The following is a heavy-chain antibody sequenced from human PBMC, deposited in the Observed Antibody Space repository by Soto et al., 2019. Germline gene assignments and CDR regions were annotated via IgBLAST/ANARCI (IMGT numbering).Heavy chain of an antibody. CDR2: INHSGST. CDR1: GGSFSGYY. Sequence: SETLSLTCAVYGGSFSGYYLSWIRQPPGKGLEWIGEINHSGSTNYNPSLKSRVTISVDTSKNQFSLKLSSVTAADTAVYYCASTMVRGVRWVYWGQGTLVTVS. V-gene: IGHV4-34*01. J-gene: IGHJ4*02. CDR3: ASTMVRGVRWVY. D-gene: IGHD3-10*01.